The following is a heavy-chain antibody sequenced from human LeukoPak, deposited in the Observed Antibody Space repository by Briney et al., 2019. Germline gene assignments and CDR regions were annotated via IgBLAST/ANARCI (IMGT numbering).Heavy chain of an antibody. CDR1: GYTFTSYD. D-gene: IGHD3-16*02. CDR2: MNPNSGNT. J-gene: IGHJ4*02. CDR3: ARVANTFPRHYDYVWGCYRYTGEFDY. Sequence: ASVKVSCKASGYTFTSYDINWVRQATGQGLEWMGWMNPNSGNTGYAQKFQGRVTMTRNTSISTAYMELSSLRSEDTAVYYCARVANTFPRHYDYVWGCYRYTGEFDYWGQGTLVTVSS. V-gene: IGHV1-8*01.